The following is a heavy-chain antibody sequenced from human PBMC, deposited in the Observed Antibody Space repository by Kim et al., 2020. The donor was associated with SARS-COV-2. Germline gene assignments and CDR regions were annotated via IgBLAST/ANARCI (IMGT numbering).Heavy chain of an antibody. CDR3: ARLSYYYDSSGYYSDY. J-gene: IGHJ4*02. Sequence: LKRRVTISVDTSKNQFSLKLSSVTAADTAVYYCARLSYYYDSSGYYSDYWGQGTLVTVSS. D-gene: IGHD3-22*01. V-gene: IGHV4-59*08.